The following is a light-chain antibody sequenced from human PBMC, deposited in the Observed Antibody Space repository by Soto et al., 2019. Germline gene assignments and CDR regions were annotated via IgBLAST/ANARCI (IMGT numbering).Light chain of an antibody. J-gene: IGLJ1*01. Sequence: QSVLTQPPSVSGAPGQRVTISCTGSSSNIGANYGVQWYQQLPGTAPKFLIYNNSNRSSGVPDRFSGSKSGTSASLVITGLQAEDEAEYYCQSYDSRLSAYVFGTGTKVTVL. V-gene: IGLV1-40*01. CDR3: QSYDSRLSAYV. CDR2: NNS. CDR1: SSNIGANYG.